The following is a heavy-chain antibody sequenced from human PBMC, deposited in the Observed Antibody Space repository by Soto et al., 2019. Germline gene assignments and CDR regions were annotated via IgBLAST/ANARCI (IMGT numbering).Heavy chain of an antibody. V-gene: IGHV4-61*01. CDR1: GGSVSSGSYY. CDR2: IYYSGST. Sequence: SETLSLTCTVSGGSVSSGSYYWSWIRQPPGKGLEWIGYIYYSGSTNYNPSLKSRVTISVDTSKNQFSLKLSSVTAADTAVYYCARAASLVVRGIRVLASGCYGMDVWGQGTTVTVSS. J-gene: IGHJ6*02. CDR3: ARAASLVVRGIRVLASGCYGMDV. D-gene: IGHD3-10*01.